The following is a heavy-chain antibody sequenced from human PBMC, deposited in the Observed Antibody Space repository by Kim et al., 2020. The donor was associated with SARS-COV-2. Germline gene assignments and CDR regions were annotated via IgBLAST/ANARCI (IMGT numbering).Heavy chain of an antibody. D-gene: IGHD3-16*01. CDR3: ARGGRSYAFDI. J-gene: IGHJ3*02. CDR2: INSDASST. Sequence: GGSLRLSCAASGFTFGDFWMHWVRQSPGEGLVWVSRINSDASSTIYADSVKGRFTTSRDNADHTLYLQMNSLRVDDTAVYYCARGGRSYAFDIWGQGAMVTVSS. CDR1: GFTFGDFW. V-gene: IGHV3-74*01.